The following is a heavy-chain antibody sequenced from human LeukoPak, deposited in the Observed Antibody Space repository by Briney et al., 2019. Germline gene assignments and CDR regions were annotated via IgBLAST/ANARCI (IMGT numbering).Heavy chain of an antibody. J-gene: IGHJ6*02. CDR1: GYSISSGYY. V-gene: IGHV4-38-2*02. CDR2: IYHSGST. D-gene: IGHD6-13*01. Sequence: SETLSLTCTVSGYSISSGYYWGWIRQPPGKGLEWIGSIYHSGSTYYNPSLKSRVTISVDTSKNQFSLKLSSVTAADTAVYYCARESYSSSWWYYYYGMDVWGQGTTVTVSS. CDR3: ARESYSSSWWYYYYGMDV.